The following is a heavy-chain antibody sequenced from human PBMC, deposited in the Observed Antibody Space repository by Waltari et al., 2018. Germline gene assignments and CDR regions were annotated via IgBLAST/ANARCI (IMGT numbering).Heavy chain of an antibody. D-gene: IGHD1-7*01. J-gene: IGHJ6*02. V-gene: IGHV3-33*01. CDR2: IRYDGSNK. CDR1: GFTFSRYG. Sequence: QVQLVESGGGVVQPGRSLRLSCAASGFTFSRYGMQLVRQAPGKGLGWVAVIRYDGSNKYYADSVKGRFTISRDNSKNTLYLQMNSLRAEDTAVYYCARIILELPNSYYYYGMDVWGQGTTVTVSS. CDR3: ARIILELPNSYYYYGMDV.